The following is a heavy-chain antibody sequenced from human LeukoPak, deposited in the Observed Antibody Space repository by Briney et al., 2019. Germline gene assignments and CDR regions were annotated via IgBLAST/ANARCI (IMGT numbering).Heavy chain of an antibody. J-gene: IGHJ4*02. V-gene: IGHV4-30-4*01. Sequence: SETLSLTCTVSGGSISSGDYCWSWIRQPPGKGLEWIGYIYYSGSTYYNPSLKSRVTISVDTSKNQFSLKLSSVTAADTAVYYXXREKATVVNYFDYWGQGTLVTVSS. D-gene: IGHD2-15*01. CDR1: GGSISSGDYC. CDR2: IYYSGST. CDR3: XREKATVVNYFDY.